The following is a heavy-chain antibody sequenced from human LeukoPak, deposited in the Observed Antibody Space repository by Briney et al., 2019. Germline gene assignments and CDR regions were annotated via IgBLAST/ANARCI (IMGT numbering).Heavy chain of an antibody. CDR3: ARDLPKHYDLWSGYYGRSFDI. CDR1: GGTFSSYA. D-gene: IGHD3-3*01. CDR2: IIPIFGKP. J-gene: IGHJ3*02. V-gene: IGHV1-69*01. Sequence: GASVKVPCKASGGTFSSYAYSRVRQAPGPRVEGMGGIIPIFGKPNYAQKFQGRVTITADESKSQAYLELSSLRSEDTAVYYCARDLPKHYDLWSGYYGRSFDISGHGTMVTAS.